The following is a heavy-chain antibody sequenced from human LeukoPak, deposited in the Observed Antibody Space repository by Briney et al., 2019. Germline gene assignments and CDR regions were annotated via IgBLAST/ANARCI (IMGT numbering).Heavy chain of an antibody. CDR3: TMENYERYY. Sequence: GGSLRLSCVASGFTFNNAWMSWVRQAPGKGLEWVGRIKRNADGGTTDYAAPVKGRIIISRDDPKNTLYLQMNSLQTEDTAVYYCTMENYERYYWGQGTLVTVSS. V-gene: IGHV3-15*01. J-gene: IGHJ4*02. D-gene: IGHD3-3*01. CDR2: IKRNADGGTT. CDR1: GFTFNNAW.